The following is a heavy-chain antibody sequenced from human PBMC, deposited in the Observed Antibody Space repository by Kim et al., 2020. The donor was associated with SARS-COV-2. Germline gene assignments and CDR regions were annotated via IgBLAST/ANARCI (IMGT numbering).Heavy chain of an antibody. J-gene: IGHJ4*02. D-gene: IGHD5-12*01. V-gene: IGHV1-2*02. CDR1: GYTFTDYF. Sequence: ASVKVSCKASGYTFTDYFMHWVRQAPGQGLEWMGWINPKSGGTKYAQKFQGRVTVTMDTSISTVYMEVTRLTSDDTAVYYCAKSRWLQSSFDHWGQGNLVIVSS. CDR2: INPKSGGT. CDR3: AKSRWLQSSFDH.